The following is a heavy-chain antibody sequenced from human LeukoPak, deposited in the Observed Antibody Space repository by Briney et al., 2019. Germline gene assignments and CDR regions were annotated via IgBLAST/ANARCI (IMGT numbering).Heavy chain of an antibody. D-gene: IGHD2-15*01. CDR1: GFTLSQYA. CDR3: AREADCSGGSCYRGAFDI. CDR2: IGYDGSNG. J-gene: IGHJ3*02. Sequence: GGSLRLSCAASGFTLSQYAMHWVRQAPGTGLEWVAAIGYDGSNGYYADSVKGRFTISRDNSKNTLSLQMNSLQAEDTAVYYCAREADCSGGSCYRGAFDIWGQGTMVTVSS. V-gene: IGHV3-33*01.